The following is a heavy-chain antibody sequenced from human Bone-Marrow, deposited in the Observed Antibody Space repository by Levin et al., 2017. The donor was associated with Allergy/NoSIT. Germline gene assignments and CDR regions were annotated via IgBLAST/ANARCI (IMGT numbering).Heavy chain of an antibody. CDR1: GFTFSSYW. CDR2: IKQDGSEK. D-gene: IGHD2-21*02. Sequence: PGGSLRLSCAASGFTFSSYWMSWVRQAPGKGLEWVANIKQDGSEKYYVDSVKGRFTISRDNAKNSLYLQMNSLRAEDTAVYYCARNRCGGDCYWGHYPYWGQGTLVTVSS. CDR3: ARNRCGGDCYWGHYPY. J-gene: IGHJ4*02. V-gene: IGHV3-7*01.